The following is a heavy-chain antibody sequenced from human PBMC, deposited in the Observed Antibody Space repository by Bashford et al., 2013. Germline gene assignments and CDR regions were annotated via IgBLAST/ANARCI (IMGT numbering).Heavy chain of an antibody. J-gene: IGHJ5*02. V-gene: IGHV3-69-1*01. CDR3: ARDKWFGELLDH. Sequence: VRQAPGKGLEWVSAISGSGATYYADSVKGRFTISRDNAKNSLYLQMNSLRDEDTAVYYCARDKWFGELLDHWGQGTLVTVSS. CDR2: ISGSGAT. D-gene: IGHD3-10*01.